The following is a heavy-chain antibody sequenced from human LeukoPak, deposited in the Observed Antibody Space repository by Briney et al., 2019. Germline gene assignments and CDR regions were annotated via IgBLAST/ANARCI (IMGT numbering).Heavy chain of an antibody. CDR2: ISGSGGST. Sequence: TGGSPRLSCAASGFTFSSYAMSWVRQAPGKGLEWVSAISGSGGSTYYADSVKGRFTISRDNSKNTLYLQMNSLRAEDTAVYYCAKDLLRGYYGSGSYPGWGQGTLVTVSS. J-gene: IGHJ4*02. CDR1: GFTFSSYA. CDR3: AKDLLRGYYGSGSYPG. D-gene: IGHD3-10*01. V-gene: IGHV3-23*01.